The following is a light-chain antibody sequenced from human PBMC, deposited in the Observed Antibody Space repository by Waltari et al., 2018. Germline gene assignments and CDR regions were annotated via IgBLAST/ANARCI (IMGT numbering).Light chain of an antibody. CDR3: MQGLQTPT. CDR2: DAS. J-gene: IGKJ5*01. Sequence: DIQMTQSPSTLSASVGDRVTITCRASQSISSWLAWYQQKPGKAPKLLIYDASSLESGVPSRFSGSGSDTDFTLKISRVEAEDVGIYYCMQGLQTPTFGQGTRLDI. CDR1: QSISSW. V-gene: IGKV1-5*01.